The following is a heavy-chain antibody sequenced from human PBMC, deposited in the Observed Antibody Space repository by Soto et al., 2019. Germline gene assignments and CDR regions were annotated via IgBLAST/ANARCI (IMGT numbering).Heavy chain of an antibody. Sequence: SWTMYITCTVSGGSVNNYYWTWICKPPGKGLEWIGNVYYNGNTYYNPSLKSRVTISVDTSNNQFSLDLTSVTATDTAVYFCSRHLGYWSGGSCNGQYTSDVWGQGSTVTVFS. J-gene: IGHJ6*02. CDR2: VYYNGNT. CDR1: GGSVNNYY. D-gene: IGHD2-15*01. CDR3: SRHLGYWSGGSCNGQYTSDV. V-gene: IGHV4-59*04.